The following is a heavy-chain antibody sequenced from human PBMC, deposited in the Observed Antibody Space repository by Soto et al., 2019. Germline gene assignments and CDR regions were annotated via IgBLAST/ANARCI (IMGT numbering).Heavy chain of an antibody. CDR3: ASNYYDNSGLS. Sequence: GASVKVSCKASGYTFTSYEINWVRQATGQGREWMGWRNPNSGNTGDAQKFQGRVTMTRNTSISTAYMELSSLRSEDTAVYYCASNYYDNSGLSWGQGTLVTVST. CDR1: GYTFTSYE. V-gene: IGHV1-8*01. CDR2: RNPNSGNT. J-gene: IGHJ4*02. D-gene: IGHD3-22*01.